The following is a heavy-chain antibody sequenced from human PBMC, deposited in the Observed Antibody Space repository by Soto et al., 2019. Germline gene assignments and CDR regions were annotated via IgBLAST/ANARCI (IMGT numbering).Heavy chain of an antibody. J-gene: IGHJ4*02. D-gene: IGHD2-2*01. CDR1: GGSISSYY. V-gene: IGHV4-59*08. CDR3: ARQGDVVVPAALSSYFDY. CDR2: IYYSGST. Sequence: SETLSLTCTVSGGSISSYYWSWIRQPPGKGLEWIGYIYYSGSTNYNPSLKSRVTISVDTSKNQFSLKLSSVTAADTAVYYCARQGDVVVPAALSSYFDYWGQGTLVTVSS.